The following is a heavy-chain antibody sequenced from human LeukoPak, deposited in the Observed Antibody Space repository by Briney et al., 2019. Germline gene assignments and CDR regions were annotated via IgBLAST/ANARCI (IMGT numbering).Heavy chain of an antibody. CDR2: IYYSGST. Sequence: SETLSLTCTVSGGSISSYYWSWIRQPPGKGLEWIGYIYYSGSTNYNPSLKSRVTISVDTSKNQFSLKLSSLTAADTAVYYCARHDGGQTLFDYWGQGTLVTVSS. J-gene: IGHJ4*02. CDR3: ARHDGGQTLFDY. V-gene: IGHV4-59*08. CDR1: GGSISSYY. D-gene: IGHD4-23*01.